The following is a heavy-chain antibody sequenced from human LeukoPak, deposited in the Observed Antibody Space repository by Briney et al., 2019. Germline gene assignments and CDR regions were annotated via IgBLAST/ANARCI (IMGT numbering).Heavy chain of an antibody. D-gene: IGHD6-19*01. CDR2: MPYSGST. CDR3: ARVSSGGWYLDY. Sequence: NPSETLSLTCPVSGGSISSYYWSWIRQPPEMGLEWIGYMPYSGSTNYNPSLKSRVTISVDTSKNQFSLKLSSVTAADTAVYYCARVSSGGWYLDYWGQGTLVTVSS. CDR1: GGSISSYY. V-gene: IGHV4-59*01. J-gene: IGHJ4*02.